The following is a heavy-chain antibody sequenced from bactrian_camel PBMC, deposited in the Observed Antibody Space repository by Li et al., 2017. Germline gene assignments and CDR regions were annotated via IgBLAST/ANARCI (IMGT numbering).Heavy chain of an antibody. CDR3: AAAGDWVAPSGSWCGY. CDR2: IDSRGEIT. Sequence: QVQLVESGGGSVQAGGSLRLSCAASGYTYCMAWFRQAPGKGREGVVAIDSRGEITGATDSVKGRFTISQDNAKNTLYLQMNRLEPEDTAVYYCAAAGDWVAPSGSWCGYWGQGTQVTVS. CDR1: GYTYC. V-gene: IGHV3-3*01. J-gene: IGHJ6*01. D-gene: IGHD6*01.